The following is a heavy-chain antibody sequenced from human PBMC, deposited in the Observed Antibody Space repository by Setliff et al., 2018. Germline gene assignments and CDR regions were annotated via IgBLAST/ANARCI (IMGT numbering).Heavy chain of an antibody. CDR2: IYPGDSDT. J-gene: IGHJ1*01. CDR1: GYSFTTYW. D-gene: IGHD4-17*01. CDR3: ARRAVTAEYFQH. Sequence: GESLKISCKGSGYSFTTYWIGWVRQMPGKGLEWMGIIYPGDSDTRYSPSFQGQVTISADKSISTAYLQLRSLKASDTAIYYCARRAVTAEYFQHWGQGTPVTVSS. V-gene: IGHV5-51*01.